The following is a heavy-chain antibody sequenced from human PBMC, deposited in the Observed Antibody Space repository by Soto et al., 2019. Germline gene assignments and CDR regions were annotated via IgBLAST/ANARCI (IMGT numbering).Heavy chain of an antibody. CDR2: ISGSGGST. CDR3: AKDSLETTVLTSGFDY. J-gene: IGHJ4*02. Sequence: GGSLRLSCAASGFTFSSYAMSWVRQAPGKGLEWVSAISGSGGSTYYADSVKGRFTISRDNSKNTLYLQMNSLRAEDTAVYYCAKDSLETTVLTSGFDYWGQGTLVTVSS. V-gene: IGHV3-23*01. CDR1: GFTFSSYA. D-gene: IGHD4-17*01.